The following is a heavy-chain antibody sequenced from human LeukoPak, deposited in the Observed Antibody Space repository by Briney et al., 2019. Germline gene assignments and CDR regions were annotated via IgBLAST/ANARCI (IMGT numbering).Heavy chain of an antibody. CDR1: GGSISSGSYY. CDR3: ARGYCSGGSCYLYDY. Sequence: SETLSLTCSVSGGSISSGSYYWSWIRRPAGKGLEWIGSIYHSGSTYYNPSLKSRVTISVDTSKNQFSLKLSSVTAADTAVYYCARGYCSGGSCYLYDYWGQGTLVTVSS. J-gene: IGHJ4*02. D-gene: IGHD2-15*01. V-gene: IGHV4-39*07. CDR2: IYHSGST.